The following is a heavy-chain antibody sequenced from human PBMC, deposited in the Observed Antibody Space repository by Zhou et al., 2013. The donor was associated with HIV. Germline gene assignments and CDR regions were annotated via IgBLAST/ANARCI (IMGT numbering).Heavy chain of an antibody. CDR3: SRDGDYGAWGRDGDLDI. V-gene: IGHV1-18*01. CDR2: IGVYNGDT. Sequence: QVHLVQSGAEVKKPGASVKVSCKASGYRFLSYGISWVRQAPGQGLEWMGWIGVYNGDTNYAQKFRGRVTVTTDTFTSTAYMELRSLRSDDTAFYYCSRDGDYGAWGRDGDLDIWGQGTLVTVSP. J-gene: IGHJ4*02. D-gene: IGHD2-21*01. CDR1: GYRFLSYG.